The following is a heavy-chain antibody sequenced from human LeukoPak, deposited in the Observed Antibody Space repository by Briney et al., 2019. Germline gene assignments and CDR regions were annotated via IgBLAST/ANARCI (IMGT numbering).Heavy chain of an antibody. J-gene: IGHJ3*02. CDR3: ARRNSGYDWRYAFDI. CDR2: IYYSGST. CDR1: GGSISSSSYY. D-gene: IGHD5-12*01. Sequence: SETLSLTCTVSGGSISSSSYYWGWIRQPPGKGLEWIGSIYYSGSTYYNPSLKSRVTISVDTSKNQFSLKLSSVTAADTAVYYCARRNSGYDWRYAFDIWGQGTMVTVSS. V-gene: IGHV4-39*01.